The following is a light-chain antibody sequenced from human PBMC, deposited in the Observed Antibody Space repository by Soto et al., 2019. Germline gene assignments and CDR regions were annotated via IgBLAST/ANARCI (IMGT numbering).Light chain of an antibody. CDR1: QNINTW. J-gene: IGKJ4*01. Sequence: DIQMTQSPSSVSASVGDKVMITCRASQNINTWLAWYQQKPGEAPKLLIFAASRLEKAVPSRFSGSGSGTDFTLTISDLQTEDFATYYCQQPDSFPLTFGGGTKVEIK. CDR3: QQPDSFPLT. CDR2: AAS. V-gene: IGKV1D-12*01.